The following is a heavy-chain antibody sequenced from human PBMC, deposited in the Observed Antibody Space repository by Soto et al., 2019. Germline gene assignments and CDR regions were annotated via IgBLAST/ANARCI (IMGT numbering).Heavy chain of an antibody. CDR3: ASTVSGIRLCGFDY. D-gene: IGHD5-18*01. V-gene: IGHV4-30-4*02. Sequence: SETLSLTCTVSGGSISSGNYYWSWIRQPPGKGLEWIGFISYSGSTYYSLSLKSRVTISVDTSKNQFSLKLSSVTAADTAVYYCASTVSGIRLCGFDYWGQGTLVTVSS. J-gene: IGHJ4*02. CDR2: ISYSGST. CDR1: GGSISSGNYY.